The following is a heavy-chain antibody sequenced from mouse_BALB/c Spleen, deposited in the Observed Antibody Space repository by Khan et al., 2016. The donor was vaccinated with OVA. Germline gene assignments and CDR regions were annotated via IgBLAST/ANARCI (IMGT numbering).Heavy chain of an antibody. CDR1: GYSFTGYY. CDR3: ARGYDFFAY. D-gene: IGHD2-14*01. V-gene: IGHV1-26*01. CDR2: VNPNNGGP. J-gene: IGHJ3*01. Sequence: EVQLQQSGPDLVKPGASVKISCKASGYSFTGYYMNWVKQTHGKSLECIGRVNPNNGGPRYHQQFKGTAILTVAKSSSTASMELLSLTSEDSAVYYCARGYDFFAYWGQGTLVTVSA.